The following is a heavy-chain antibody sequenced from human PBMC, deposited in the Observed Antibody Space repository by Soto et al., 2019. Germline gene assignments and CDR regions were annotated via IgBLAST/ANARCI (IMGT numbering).Heavy chain of an antibody. V-gene: IGHV4-34*01. CDR1: GGSFSGYY. D-gene: IGHD3-22*01. CDR2: INHSGST. CDR3: ASWYYYDSSGYRRGMDV. Sequence: SETLSLTCAVYGGSFSGYYWSWIRQPPGKGLEWIGEINHSGSTNYNPSLKSRVTVSVDTSKNQFSLKLSSVTAADTAVYYCASWYYYDSSGYRRGMDVWGQGTTVTVSS. J-gene: IGHJ6*02.